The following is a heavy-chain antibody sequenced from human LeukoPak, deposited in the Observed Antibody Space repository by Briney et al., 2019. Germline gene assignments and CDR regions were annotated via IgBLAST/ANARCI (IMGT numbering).Heavy chain of an antibody. Sequence: PSETLSLTCTVSGGSISSSSYYWGWIRQPPGKGLEWIGSIYYSGSTYYNPSLKSRVTISVDTSKNQFSLKLSSVTAADTAVCYCARPATYYDSSGYYGTFDYWGQGTLVTVSS. CDR2: IYYSGST. CDR3: ARPATYYDSSGYYGTFDY. V-gene: IGHV4-39*01. CDR1: GGSISSSSYY. J-gene: IGHJ4*02. D-gene: IGHD3-22*01.